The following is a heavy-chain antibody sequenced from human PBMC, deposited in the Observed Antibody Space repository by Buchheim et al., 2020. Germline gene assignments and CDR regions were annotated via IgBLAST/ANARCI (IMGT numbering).Heavy chain of an antibody. V-gene: IGHV3-30*04. J-gene: IGHJ6*02. D-gene: IGHD5-12*01. CDR3: ASLWSGYDYFGMDV. Sequence: QVQLVESGGGVVQPGRSLRLSCAASGFTFSSYAMHWVRQAPGKGLEWVAVISYDGSNKYYADSVKGRFTISRDNSKNTLYLQMNSLRAEDTAVYYCASLWSGYDYFGMDVWGQGTT. CDR2: ISYDGSNK. CDR1: GFTFSSYA.